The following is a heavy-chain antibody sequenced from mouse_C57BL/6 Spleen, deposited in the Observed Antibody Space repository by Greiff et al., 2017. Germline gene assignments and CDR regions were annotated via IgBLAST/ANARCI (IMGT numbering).Heavy chain of an antibody. J-gene: IGHJ1*03. V-gene: IGHV2-9-1*01. CDR1: GFSLTSYA. CDR2: IWTGGGT. Sequence: VQLKESGPGLVAPSQSLSITCTVSGFSLTSYAISWVRQPLGKGLEWLGVIWTGGGTNYNSALKSRLSISKDNSKSQVFLKMNSLQTDDTARYYCARYYYGSSPWYFDVWGTGTTVTVSS. CDR3: ARYYYGSSPWYFDV. D-gene: IGHD1-1*01.